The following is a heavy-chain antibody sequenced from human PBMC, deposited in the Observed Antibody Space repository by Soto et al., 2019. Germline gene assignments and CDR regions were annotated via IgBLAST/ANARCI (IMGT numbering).Heavy chain of an antibody. CDR2: ISYDGSNK. J-gene: IGHJ4*02. CDR1: GFTFSSYA. CDR3: ARDEGWPAATFDY. Sequence: GGSLRLSCAASGFTFSSYAMHWVRQAPGKGLEWVAVISYDGSNKYYADSVKGRFTISRDNSKNTLYLQMNSLRAEDTAVYYCARDEGWPAATFDYWGQGTLVTVSS. D-gene: IGHD2-2*01. V-gene: IGHV3-30-3*01.